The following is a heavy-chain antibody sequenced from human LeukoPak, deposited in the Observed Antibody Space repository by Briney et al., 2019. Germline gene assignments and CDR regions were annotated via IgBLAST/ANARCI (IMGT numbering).Heavy chain of an antibody. J-gene: IGHJ5*02. Sequence: ASVKVSFKASGYTFTSYYMHWVRQAPGQGLEWMGIINPSGGSTSYAQKFQGRVTMTRDTSTSTVYMELSSLRSEDTALYYCARAHPSSSSVNWFDPWGQGTLVTVSS. CDR3: ARAHPSSSSVNWFDP. CDR2: INPSGGST. V-gene: IGHV1-46*01. D-gene: IGHD6-6*01. CDR1: GYTFTSYY.